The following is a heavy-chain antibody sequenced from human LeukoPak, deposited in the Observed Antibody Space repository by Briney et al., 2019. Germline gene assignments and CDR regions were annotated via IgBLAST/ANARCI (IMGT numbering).Heavy chain of an antibody. CDR2: INPNSGGT. CDR3: ARVGPAAAGTPYYYYGMDV. CDR1: GYTFTGYY. D-gene: IGHD6-13*01. Sequence: ASVKVSCKASGYTFTGYYMHWVRQAPGQGLEWMGWINPNSGGTNYAQKFQGRVTMTRDTSISTAYMELSRLRSDDTAVYYCARVGPAAAGTPYYYYGMDVWGQGTTVTVSS. J-gene: IGHJ6*01. V-gene: IGHV1-2*02.